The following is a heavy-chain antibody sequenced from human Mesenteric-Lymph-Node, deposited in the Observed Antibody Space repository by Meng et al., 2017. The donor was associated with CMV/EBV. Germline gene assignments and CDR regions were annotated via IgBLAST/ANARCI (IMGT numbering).Heavy chain of an antibody. J-gene: IGHJ6*02. CDR1: GFTFSSYW. Sequence: GESLKISCAASGFTFSSYWMSWVHQAPGKGLEWVGRIKSKTDGGTTDYAAPVKGRFTISRDDSKNTLYLQMNSLKTEDTAVYYCTTDTRVPAASYYYYYGMDVWGQGTTVTVSS. V-gene: IGHV3-15*01. CDR2: IKSKTDGGTT. CDR3: TTDTRVPAASYYYYYGMDV. D-gene: IGHD2-2*01.